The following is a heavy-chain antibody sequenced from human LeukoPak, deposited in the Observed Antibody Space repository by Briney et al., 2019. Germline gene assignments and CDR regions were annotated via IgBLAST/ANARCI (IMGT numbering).Heavy chain of an antibody. CDR3: ARGFPPYFDY. CDR1: GFTFSSYS. Sequence: GGSLRLSCAASGFTFSSYSMNWVRQAPGKGLEWVSSISSSGSTIYYADSVKGRFTISRDNAKNSLYLQMNSLRAEDTAVYYCARGFPPYFDYWGQGTLVTVSS. J-gene: IGHJ4*02. CDR2: ISSSGSTI. V-gene: IGHV3-21*04.